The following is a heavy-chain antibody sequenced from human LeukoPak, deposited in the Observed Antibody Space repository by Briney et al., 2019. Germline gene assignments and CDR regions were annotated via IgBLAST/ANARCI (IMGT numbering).Heavy chain of an antibody. CDR3: ARESHLGAHYYMDV. CDR1: EFTFSGYY. J-gene: IGHJ6*03. D-gene: IGHD3-16*01. Sequence: PGGSLRLSCAASEFTFSGYYMHWVRQAPGRGLVWVSRLYADGSTTRYADSVKGRFSISRDNAKNTLYLQMNSLRAEDTAVYYCARESHLGAHYYMDVWGKGTTVTVSS. CDR2: LYADGSTT. V-gene: IGHV3-74*01.